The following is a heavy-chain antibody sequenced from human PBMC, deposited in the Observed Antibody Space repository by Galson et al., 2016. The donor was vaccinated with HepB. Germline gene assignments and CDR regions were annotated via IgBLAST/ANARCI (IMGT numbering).Heavy chain of an antibody. V-gene: IGHV3-49*03. Sequence: SLRLSCAGSGFTFGDYAINWFRQAPGKGLEWVGYIRSNGYDGTADYAASVKGRFTISRDDSKSIAYLQLNGLKTEDTAVYYCTTDKFHTSNRPFDYWGQGTLVTVSS. CDR1: GFTFGDYA. CDR3: TTDKFHTSNRPFDY. J-gene: IGHJ4*02. D-gene: IGHD1-14*01. CDR2: IRSNGYDGTA.